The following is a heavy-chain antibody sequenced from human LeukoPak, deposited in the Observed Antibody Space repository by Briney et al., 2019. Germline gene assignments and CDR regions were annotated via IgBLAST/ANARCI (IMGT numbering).Heavy chain of an antibody. CDR1: GFTFSSYS. J-gene: IGHJ4*02. D-gene: IGHD2-15*01. V-gene: IGHV3-21*04. CDR2: ISSSSSYK. Sequence: GGSLRLSCAASGFTFSSYSMNWVRQAPGKGLEGVSSISSSSSYKYYADSVKGRFTISSDNAKKSLYVQMNRQRARDGDVYLLARALVVAPPEDYWGQGTLGTVSS. CDR3: ARALVVAPPEDY.